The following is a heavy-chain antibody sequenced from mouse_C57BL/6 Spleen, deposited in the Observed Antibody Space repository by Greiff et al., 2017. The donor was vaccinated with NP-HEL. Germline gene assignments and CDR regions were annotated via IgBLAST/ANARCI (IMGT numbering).Heavy chain of an antibody. CDR3: ARGCPHWYGDV. J-gene: IGHJ1*03. CDR1: GYSITSGYY. Sequence: EVQVVESGPGLVKPSQSLSLTCSVTGYSITSGYYWNWIRQFPGNKLEWMGYLSYDGSNHYTPSLKNRISLTRDTSKNQFFLKVKSVTTEDTATYYGARGCPHWYGDVWGTGTTVTVSS. V-gene: IGHV3-6*01. CDR2: LSYDGSN.